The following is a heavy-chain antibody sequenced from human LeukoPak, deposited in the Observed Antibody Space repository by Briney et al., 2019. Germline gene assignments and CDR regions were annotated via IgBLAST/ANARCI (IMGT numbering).Heavy chain of an antibody. CDR2: IYYGGST. CDR1: GGSISSGGYY. Sequence: SETLSLTCTVSGGSISSGGYYWSWIRQHPGKGLEWIGYIYYGGSTYYNPSLKSRVTISVDTSKNQFSLKLSSVTAADTAVYYCARVYSYGRPYFDYWGQGTLVTVSS. V-gene: IGHV4-31*03. J-gene: IGHJ4*02. CDR3: ARVYSYGRPYFDY. D-gene: IGHD5-18*01.